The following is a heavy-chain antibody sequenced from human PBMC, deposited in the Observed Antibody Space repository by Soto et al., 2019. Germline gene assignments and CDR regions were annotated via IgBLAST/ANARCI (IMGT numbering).Heavy chain of an antibody. CDR1: GGSFSGYY. J-gene: IGHJ1*01. Sequence: QVQLQQWGAGLLKPSETLSLTCAVYGGSFSGYYWSWIRQPPGKGLEWIGEINHSGSTNYNPSLKSRVTISVDTSKNQFSLKLRSVTAADTAVYYCAPSEKYYDSSTLWGKGTLVTVSS. CDR3: APSEKYYDSSTL. V-gene: IGHV4-34*01. D-gene: IGHD3-22*01. CDR2: INHSGST.